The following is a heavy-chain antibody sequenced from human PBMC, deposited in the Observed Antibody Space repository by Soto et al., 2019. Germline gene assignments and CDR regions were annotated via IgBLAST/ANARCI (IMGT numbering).Heavy chain of an antibody. D-gene: IGHD2-2*01. Sequence: GGSLRLSCTGSGFTFGDYAVSWFRQAPGKGLEWVGFIRSETHSGTIEYGAPVKDRFTISRDDSNSIAYLQMNSLKVEDTAVYYCTREYQLNYYHYGMDVWGQGTTVTVSS. V-gene: IGHV3-49*03. CDR2: IRSETHSGTI. CDR3: TREYQLNYYHYGMDV. CDR1: GFTFGDYA. J-gene: IGHJ6*02.